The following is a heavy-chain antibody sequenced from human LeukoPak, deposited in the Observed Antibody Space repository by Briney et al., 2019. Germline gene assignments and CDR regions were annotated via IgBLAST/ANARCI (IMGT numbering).Heavy chain of an antibody. D-gene: IGHD3-10*01. V-gene: IGHV3-23*01. CDR2: ISGSGGST. CDR1: GFTFDDYA. CDR3: VKSDCASDGCKLLSY. J-gene: IGHJ4*02. Sequence: GGSLRLSCAASGFTFDDYAMHWVRQAPGKGLEWVSGISGSGGSTYYADSVKGRFTISRDNSKNTLYLQMNSLRAEDTAVYYCVKSDCASDGCKLLSYWGQGTLVSASS.